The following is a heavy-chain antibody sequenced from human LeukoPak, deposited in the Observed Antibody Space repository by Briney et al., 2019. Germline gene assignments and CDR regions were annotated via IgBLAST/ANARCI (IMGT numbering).Heavy chain of an antibody. CDR2: IIPIFGTA. J-gene: IGHJ4*02. CDR3: ASGTTDIVVVPATLRNYYFDY. D-gene: IGHD2-2*01. CDR1: GGTFSSYA. Sequence: ASVKVSCKASGGTFSSYAISWVRQAPGQGLEWMGGIIPIFGTANYAQKLQGRVTMTTDTSTSTAYMELRSLRSDDTAVYYCASGTTDIVVVPATLRNYYFDYWGQGTLVTVSS. V-gene: IGHV1-69*05.